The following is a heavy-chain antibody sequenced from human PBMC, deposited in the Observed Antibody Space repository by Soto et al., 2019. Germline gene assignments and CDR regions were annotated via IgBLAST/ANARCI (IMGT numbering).Heavy chain of an antibody. V-gene: IGHV3-33*01. J-gene: IGHJ6*02. D-gene: IGHD3-22*01. Sequence: PGRSLRLSCAASGFTFSTYAMHWVRQAPGKGLEPVAVIWYHGSNKYYADSVKGRFTISRDNSKNTLYLQMNSLRAEDTAVYYCARESIAMIVVVTLKDGMDVWGQGTPVTVSS. CDR2: IWYHGSNK. CDR1: GFTFSTYA. CDR3: ARESIAMIVVVTLKDGMDV.